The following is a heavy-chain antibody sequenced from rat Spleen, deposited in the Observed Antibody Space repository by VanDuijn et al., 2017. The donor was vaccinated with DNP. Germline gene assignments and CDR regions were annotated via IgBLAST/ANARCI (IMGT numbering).Heavy chain of an antibody. Sequence: QVQLKESGPGLVQPSQTLSLTCTVSGFSLANYGVSWVRQPPGKGLEWIAAISSGGSTYFNSGLKSRLSISRDTSKSQVFLKMNSLQTEDTAIYFCTNWDYWGQGVMVTVSS. CDR3: TNWDY. V-gene: IGHV2S12*01. J-gene: IGHJ2*01. CDR2: ISSGGST. CDR1: GFSLANYG. D-gene: IGHD4-2*01.